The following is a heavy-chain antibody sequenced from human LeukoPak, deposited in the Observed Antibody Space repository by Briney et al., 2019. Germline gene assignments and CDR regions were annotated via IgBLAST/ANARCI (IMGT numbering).Heavy chain of an antibody. CDR3: ARGRGYNAFDI. CDR2: INHSGRT. V-gene: IGHV4-34*01. D-gene: IGHD5-18*01. CDR1: GGSFSGYY. Sequence: PSETLSLTCAVYGGSFSGYYWSRIRQPPGKGLEWIGEINHSGRTNYNPSLKSRVTISVDTSKNQFSLKLSSVTAADTAVCYCARGRGYNAFDIWGQGTMVTVSS. J-gene: IGHJ3*02.